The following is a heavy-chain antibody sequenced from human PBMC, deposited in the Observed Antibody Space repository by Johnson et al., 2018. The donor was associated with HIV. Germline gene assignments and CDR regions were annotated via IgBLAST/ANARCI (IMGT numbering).Heavy chain of an antibody. V-gene: IGHV3-9*01. J-gene: IGHJ3*02. Sequence: LLVESGGALVQPGRSLRLSCAASGFTFDDYAMHWVRQAPGKGLEWVSGISWNSGSIGYADSVKGRFTISRDNAKNSLYLQMNSLRAEDTALYYCAKLPYYYDSSGYSDDAFDIWGQGTMVTVSS. CDR2: ISWNSGSI. D-gene: IGHD3-22*01. CDR3: AKLPYYYDSSGYSDDAFDI. CDR1: GFTFDDYA.